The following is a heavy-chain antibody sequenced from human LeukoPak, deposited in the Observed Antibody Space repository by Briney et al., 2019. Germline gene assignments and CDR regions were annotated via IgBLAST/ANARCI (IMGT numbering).Heavy chain of an antibody. CDR2: IYSGGST. V-gene: IGHV3-53*01. CDR1: GFTVSSNY. D-gene: IGHD6-19*01. J-gene: IGHJ3*02. Sequence: GGSLRLSCAASGFTVSSNYMSWVRQAPGKGLEWVSVIYSGGSTYYADSVKGRFTISRDNSKSTLYVQMNSLRVEDTAVYYCAKVRGQWLEQGAFDTWGQGTMVTVSS. CDR3: AKVRGQWLEQGAFDT.